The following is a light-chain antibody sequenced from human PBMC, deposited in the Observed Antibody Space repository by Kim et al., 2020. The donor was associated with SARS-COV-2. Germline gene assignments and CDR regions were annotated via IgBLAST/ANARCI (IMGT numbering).Light chain of an antibody. J-gene: IGKJ2*01. CDR2: GAS. Sequence: EIVLTQSPGTLSLSPGERATLSCRASQSVSSSYLAWYQQKPGQAPRLLIYGASSRATGIPDRFSGSGSGTDFTLTISRLEPEDFAVYYCQQYGSSPAYTCGQGTKLEI. CDR1: QSVSSSY. V-gene: IGKV3-20*01. CDR3: QQYGSSPAYT.